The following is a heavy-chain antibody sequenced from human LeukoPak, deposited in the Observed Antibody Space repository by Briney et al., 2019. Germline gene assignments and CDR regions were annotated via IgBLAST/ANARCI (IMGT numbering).Heavy chain of an antibody. Sequence: PGGSLRLSCAASGFTFSSYGMHWVRQAPGKGLEWVTFIRYDGNNKYYADSVKGRFTISRDNSKNTLYLQMSSLRAEDTAVYYCAKDGEVGSWEGKYYYYYMDVWGKGTTVTISS. CDR3: AKDGEVGSWEGKYYYYYMDV. D-gene: IGHD3-10*01. CDR1: GFTFSSYG. CDR2: IRYDGNNK. V-gene: IGHV3-30*02. J-gene: IGHJ6*03.